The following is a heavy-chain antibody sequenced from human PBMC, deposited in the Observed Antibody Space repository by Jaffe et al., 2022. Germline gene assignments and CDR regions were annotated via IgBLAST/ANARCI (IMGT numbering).Heavy chain of an antibody. CDR3: ARVTPWFRELGAFDI. CDR1: GFTFSSYW. J-gene: IGHJ3*02. Sequence: EVQLVESGGGLVQPGGSLRLSCAASGFTFSSYWMSWVRQAPGKGLEWVANIKQDGSEKYYVDSVKGRFTISRDNAKNSLYLQMNSLRAEDTAVYYCARVTPWFRELGAFDIWGQGTMVTVSS. CDR2: IKQDGSEK. D-gene: IGHD3-10*01. V-gene: IGHV3-7*01.